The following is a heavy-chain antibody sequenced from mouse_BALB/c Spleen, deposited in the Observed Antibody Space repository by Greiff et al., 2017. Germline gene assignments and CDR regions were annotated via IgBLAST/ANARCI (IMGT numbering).Heavy chain of an antibody. J-gene: IGHJ2*01. Sequence: EVQRVDSGGGLVKPGGSLKLSCAASGFTFSSYAMSWVRQTPEKRLEWVATISSGGSYTYYPDSVKGRFTISRDNAKNTLYLQMSSLRSEDTAMYYCARRDGYIDYWGQGTTLTVSS. V-gene: IGHV5-9-3*01. D-gene: IGHD2-3*01. CDR2: ISSGGSYT. CDR3: ARRDGYIDY. CDR1: GFTFSSYA.